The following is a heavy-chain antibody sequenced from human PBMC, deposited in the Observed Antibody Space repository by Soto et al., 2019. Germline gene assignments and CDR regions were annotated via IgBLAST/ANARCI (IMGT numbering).Heavy chain of an antibody. CDR1: GGSISSSSYY. J-gene: IGHJ3*02. CDR3: AVSVIYCSGGSCYRDRSAFDI. V-gene: IGHV4-39*07. D-gene: IGHD2-15*01. Sequence: PSETLSLTCTVSGGSISSSSYYWGWIRQPPGKGLEWIGSIYYSGYTYYNPSLKSRVTISVDTSKNQFSLKLSSVTAADTAVYYCAVSVIYCSGGSCYRDRSAFDIWGQGTMVTVS. CDR2: IYYSGYT.